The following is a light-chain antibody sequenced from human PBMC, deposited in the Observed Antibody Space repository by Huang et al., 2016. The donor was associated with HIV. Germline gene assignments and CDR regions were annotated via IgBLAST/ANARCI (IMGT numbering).Light chain of an antibody. CDR3: QQRYSSHP. Sequence: DIQMTQSPSSLSASVGDTVTITCRESRSINSHLNWYQQRRGRAPTLLIYGASNLQSEGPSRVRGSGSATDYTLRISMLQPEDFATYFCQQRYSSHPCGQGTRLEIK. CDR2: GAS. J-gene: IGKJ5*01. CDR1: RSINSH. V-gene: IGKV1-39*01.